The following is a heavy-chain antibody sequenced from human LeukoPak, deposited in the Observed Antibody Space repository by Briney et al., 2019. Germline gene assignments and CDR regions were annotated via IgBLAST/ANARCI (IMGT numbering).Heavy chain of an antibody. CDR3: ARDLTGYSSGWENFDY. D-gene: IGHD6-19*01. CDR1: GGTFSSYA. V-gene: IGHV1-69*05. J-gene: IGHJ4*02. CDR2: IIPIFGTA. Sequence: ASVKVSCKASGGTFSSYAINWVRQAPGQGLEWMGGIIPIFGTANYAQKFQGRITITTDESTSTAYMEPSSLRSEDTAVYYCARDLTGYSSGWENFDYWGQGTLVTVSS.